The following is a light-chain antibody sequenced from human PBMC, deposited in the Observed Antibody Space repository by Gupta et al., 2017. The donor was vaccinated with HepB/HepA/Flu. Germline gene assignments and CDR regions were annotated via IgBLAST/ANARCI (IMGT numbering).Light chain of an antibody. CDR2: DAS. CDR1: QSVSRK. J-gene: IGKJ2*01. Sequence: EIVMTQSPATLSVSPGETVILYCRASQSVSRKLAWYQQKRCQAPRLLIYDASTRGTDIAARFSGSGCGRELTLTISSRQSEDFAVYYCQHYNNWPPHAFGEGTKLEIK. V-gene: IGKV3-15*01. CDR3: QHYNNWPPHA.